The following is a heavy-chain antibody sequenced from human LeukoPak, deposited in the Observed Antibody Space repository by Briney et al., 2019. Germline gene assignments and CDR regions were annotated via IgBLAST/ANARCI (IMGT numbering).Heavy chain of an antibody. CDR3: ARDTYRLYYYYYYMDV. CDR1: RYTFTGYY. CDR2: IYPNSGGT. J-gene: IGHJ6*03. D-gene: IGHD3-16*02. Sequence: ASVKVSCKASRYTFTGYYMHWVRQAPGQGLEWMGWIYPNSGGTNYAQKLQGRVTMTTDTSTSTAHMELRSLRSEDTAVYYCARDTYRLYYYYYYMDVWGKGTTVTVSS. V-gene: IGHV1-2*02.